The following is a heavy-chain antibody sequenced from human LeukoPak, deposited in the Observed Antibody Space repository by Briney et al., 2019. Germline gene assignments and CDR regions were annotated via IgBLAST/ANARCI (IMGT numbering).Heavy chain of an antibody. Sequence: GASVKVSCKASGYTFTSYYMHWVRQAPGQGLEWMGIINPSGGSTSYAQKFQGRVTMTRDMSTSTVYMELSSLRSEDTAVYYRARGGHLYDSSGLLWGQGTLVTVSS. CDR2: INPSGGST. D-gene: IGHD3-22*01. CDR1: GYTFTSYY. J-gene: IGHJ4*02. V-gene: IGHV1-46*01. CDR3: ARGGHLYDSSGLL.